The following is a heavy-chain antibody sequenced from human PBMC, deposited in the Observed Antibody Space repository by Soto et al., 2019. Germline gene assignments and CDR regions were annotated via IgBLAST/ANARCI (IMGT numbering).Heavy chain of an antibody. CDR1: GFTFSTYG. J-gene: IGHJ6*02. Sequence: QVQLVESGGGEVQPGRSLTISCAASGFTFSTYGMHWVRQTPGKGLEWVAVISYDGTNKFYSDSVKGRFTISRDNFKNTRTLQMNSLRADDTAVYSCAKDLQAYGDYDYYCYGMDVWGRGTRVTVSS. CDR3: AKDLQAYGDYDYYCYGMDV. CDR2: ISYDGTNK. D-gene: IGHD4-17*01. V-gene: IGHV3-30*18.